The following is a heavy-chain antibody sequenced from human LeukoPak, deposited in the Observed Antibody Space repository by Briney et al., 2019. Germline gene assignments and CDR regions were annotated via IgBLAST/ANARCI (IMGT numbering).Heavy chain of an antibody. CDR2: ISTISTYI. V-gene: IGHV3-21*01. D-gene: IGHD5-24*01. Sequence: PGGSLRLSCAASRFTFSSYNMIWVGPAPGKGLEWVSSISTISTYISYADSVKGRFTISRDNAKNSLYLQMNSLRAEDTALYYCARGSDLEGSFDYWGQGTLVTVSS. CDR3: ARGSDLEGSFDY. CDR1: RFTFSSYN. J-gene: IGHJ4*02.